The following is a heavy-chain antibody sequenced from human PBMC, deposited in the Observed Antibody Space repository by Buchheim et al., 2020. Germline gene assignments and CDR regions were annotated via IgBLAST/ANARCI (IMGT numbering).Heavy chain of an antibody. CDR2: ISYDGSNK. Sequence: QVQLVESGGGVVQPGRSLRLSCAASGFTFSSYGMHWVRQAPGKGLEWVAVISYDGSNKYYADSVKGRFTISRDNSKNTLYLQMNSLRAEDTAVYYCAKEGAHNYGSGSNFDYWGQGTL. CDR3: AKEGAHNYGSGSNFDY. D-gene: IGHD3-10*01. CDR1: GFTFSSYG. V-gene: IGHV3-30*18. J-gene: IGHJ4*02.